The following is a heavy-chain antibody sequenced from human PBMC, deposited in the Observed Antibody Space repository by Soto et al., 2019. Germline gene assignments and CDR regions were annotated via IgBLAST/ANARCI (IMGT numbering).Heavy chain of an antibody. Sequence: QITLKHSGPTLVKPTQTLTLTCTVSGFSLTTPGLGVGWIRQPPGKALEWLTLVYWHDDKRYSSSLRDRLTIARDTSNNQVVLSMTNMDPEDSATYYCVPLMSTDTTGYFDYWGQGILVTVSS. J-gene: IGHJ4*02. V-gene: IGHV2-5*01. CDR2: VYWHDDK. CDR3: VPLMSTDTTGYFDY. D-gene: IGHD1-1*01. CDR1: GFSLTTPGLG.